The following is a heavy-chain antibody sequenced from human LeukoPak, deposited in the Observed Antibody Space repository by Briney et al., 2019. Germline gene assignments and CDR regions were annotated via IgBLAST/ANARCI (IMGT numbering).Heavy chain of an antibody. D-gene: IGHD5-18*01. CDR3: AREVDTAMAPYFDY. V-gene: IGHV1-18*01. CDR1: GYTFTSYG. CDR2: ISAYNGNT. J-gene: IGHJ4*02. Sequence: ASVTVSCKASGYTFTSYGISWVRQAPGQGLEWMGWISAYNGNTNYAQKLQGRVTVTTDTSTSTAYMELRSLRSDDTAVYYCAREVDTAMAPYFDYWGQGTLVTVSS.